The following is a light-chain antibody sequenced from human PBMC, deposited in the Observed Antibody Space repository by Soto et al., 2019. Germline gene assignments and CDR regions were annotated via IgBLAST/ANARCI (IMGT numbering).Light chain of an antibody. Sequence: EIVMTQTPLSSRVTLGQPASISCRSSQSLVHRDGNTYLSWLHQRPGQPPRLLIYMISDRFSGVPDRFSGSVAGTDFTLKISRVEAEDVGVYYCMQSTQPYTFGQGTKLEIE. CDR1: QSLVHRDGNTY. CDR2: MIS. CDR3: MQSTQPYT. V-gene: IGKV2-24*01. J-gene: IGKJ2*01.